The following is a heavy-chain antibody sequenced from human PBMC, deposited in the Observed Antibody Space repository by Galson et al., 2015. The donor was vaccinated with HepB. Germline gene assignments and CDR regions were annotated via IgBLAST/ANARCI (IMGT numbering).Heavy chain of an antibody. J-gene: IGHJ5*02. CDR1: GGSFCGYY. D-gene: IGHD5-12*01. Sequence: TLSLTCAVYGGSFCGYYLTWIRQAPGKGLQWIGEISPSGSTDYNPSLKSRVSMSVDTSKNQFSLKLSSVTAADTALYYCARGGASRYSSWGQGTLVTVSS. CDR3: ARGGASRYSS. V-gene: IGHV4-34*01. CDR2: ISPSGST.